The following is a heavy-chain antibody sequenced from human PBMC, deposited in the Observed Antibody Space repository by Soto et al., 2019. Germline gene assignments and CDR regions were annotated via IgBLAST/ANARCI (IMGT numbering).Heavy chain of an antibody. D-gene: IGHD1-1*01. CDR2: LYDVDGT. CDR3: ASWLEREHAYDI. V-gene: IGHV3-53*01. CDR1: GLTVRGKKY. J-gene: IGHJ3*02. Sequence: DVQLVASGGGLIQPVGSLRLSCAALGLTVRGKKYITWVRQAPGKGLEWVSALYDVDGTYYADSAKGRFTISRDNSNNIIYLQMNSLGPDDTAVYYCASWLEREHAYDIWGLGTMVTVSS.